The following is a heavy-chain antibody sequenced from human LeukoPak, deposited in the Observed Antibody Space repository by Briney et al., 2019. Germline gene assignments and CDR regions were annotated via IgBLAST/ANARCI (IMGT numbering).Heavy chain of an antibody. CDR1: GFTFSSYA. J-gene: IGHJ3*02. CDR3: ARGMIQIDAFDI. V-gene: IGHV3-30-3*01. Sequence: GGSLRLSCAASGFTFSSYAMHWVRQAPGKGLEWVAVISYDGSNKYYADSVKGRFTISRDNSKNTLYLQMNSLRAEDTAVYYCARGMIQIDAFDIWGQGTMVTVSS. CDR2: ISYDGSNK. D-gene: IGHD3-22*01.